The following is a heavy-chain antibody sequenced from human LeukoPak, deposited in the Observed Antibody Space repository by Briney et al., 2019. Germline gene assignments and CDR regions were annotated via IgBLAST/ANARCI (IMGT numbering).Heavy chain of an antibody. D-gene: IGHD1/OR15-1a*01. CDR3: AKDLAVGTTPRVYAFDV. Sequence: GRSLRLSCAASGFTFNDYAMHWVRQIPGEGLEWVGGVNWNSGVIAYGASVKGRSTISRDNAKNSLYLQVHSLTFEDTALYYCAKDLAVGTTPRVYAFDVWGQGALVTVSS. J-gene: IGHJ3*01. CDR2: VNWNSGVI. V-gene: IGHV3-9*01. CDR1: GFTFNDYA.